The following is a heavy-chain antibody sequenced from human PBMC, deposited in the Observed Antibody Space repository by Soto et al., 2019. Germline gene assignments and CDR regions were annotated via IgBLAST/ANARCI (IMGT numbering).Heavy chain of an antibody. J-gene: IGHJ3*02. V-gene: IGHV3-33*01. CDR2: IWYDGSNK. D-gene: IGHD1-26*01. CDR1: GFTFSSYG. CDR3: ARVWDASDAFDI. Sequence: QVQLVESGGGVVQPGRSLRLSCAASGFTFSSYGMHWVRQAPGKGLEWVAVIWYDGSNKYYADSVKGRFTISRDNSKNTLYLQMNSLRAEDTAVYYCARVWDASDAFDIWGQGTIVTVSS.